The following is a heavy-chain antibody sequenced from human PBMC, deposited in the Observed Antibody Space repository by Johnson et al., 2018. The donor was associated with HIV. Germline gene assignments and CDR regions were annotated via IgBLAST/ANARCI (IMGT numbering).Heavy chain of an antibody. Sequence: QVQLVESGGGVVQPGGSLRLSCAASGFTFSSYGMHWVRQAPGKGLEWVAFIRYDGSNKYYADSVKGRFTISRENSKNTLYRQMHSLRAEDTALYYCAGGGSSGYYSNAFDVWGQGTMVTVSS. CDR3: AGGGSSGYYSNAFDV. D-gene: IGHD3-22*01. V-gene: IGHV3-30*02. J-gene: IGHJ3*01. CDR1: GFTFSSYG. CDR2: IRYDGSNK.